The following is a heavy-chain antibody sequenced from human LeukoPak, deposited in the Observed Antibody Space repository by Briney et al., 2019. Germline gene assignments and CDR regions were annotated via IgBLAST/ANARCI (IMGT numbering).Heavy chain of an antibody. CDR3: XXXPPTYSSGSYYMDV. V-gene: IGHV3-74*01. CDR2: INSDGSST. Sequence: GGSLRLSCAASGFTFSSYWMHWVRQAPGKGLVWVSRINSDGSSTSYADSVKGRFTISRDNAKNTLYLQMNSLRAEDTAVYYCXXXPPTYSSGSYYMDVWGKGTTVTVSS. CDR1: GFTFSSYW. J-gene: IGHJ6*03. D-gene: IGHD6-19*01.